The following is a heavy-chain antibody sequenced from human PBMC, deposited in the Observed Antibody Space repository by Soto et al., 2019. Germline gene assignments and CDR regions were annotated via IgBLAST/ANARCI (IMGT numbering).Heavy chain of an antibody. V-gene: IGHV1-69*01. Sequence: QVQLVQSGAEVKKPGSSVKVSCKASGGTFSSYAISWVRQAPGQGLEWMGGIIPIFGTANYAQKFQGRVTITAEESTSTAYMELSSLRSEDTAVYYCARAAVYYYDSTAQRYFDYWGQGTLVTVSS. CDR2: IIPIFGTA. CDR3: ARAAVYYYDSTAQRYFDY. J-gene: IGHJ4*02. D-gene: IGHD3-22*01. CDR1: GGTFSSYA.